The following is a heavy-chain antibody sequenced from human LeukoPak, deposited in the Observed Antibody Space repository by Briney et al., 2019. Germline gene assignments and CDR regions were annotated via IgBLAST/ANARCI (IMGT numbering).Heavy chain of an antibody. CDR1: GGSISSYY. J-gene: IGHJ4*02. V-gene: IGHV4-59*01. Sequence: SETLSLTCTVSGGSISSYYWSWIRQPPGQGLEWIGYIYYSGCTNYNPSLKSRVSISVDTSKNQFSLKLSSVTAADTAVYYCARAPYYYDTSGYPIYYFDYWGQGTLVTVSS. D-gene: IGHD3-22*01. CDR2: IYYSGCT. CDR3: ARAPYYYDTSGYPIYYFDY.